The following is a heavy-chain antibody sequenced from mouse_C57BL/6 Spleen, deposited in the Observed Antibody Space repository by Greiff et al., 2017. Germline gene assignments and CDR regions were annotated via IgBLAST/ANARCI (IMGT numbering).Heavy chain of an antibody. CDR1: GYTFTSYW. CDR2: IDPAGSYT. CDR3: ARRLWHYFDY. V-gene: IGHV1-50*01. Sequence: VQLVQSGAVLVKPGASVKLSCKASGYTFTSYWMQWVKQRPGQGLEWIGAIDPAGSYTNYNQKFKGKATLTADTSSSTAYMQLSSLTAEDSSVCYCARRLWHYFDYWGQGTTLTVSS. J-gene: IGHJ2*01.